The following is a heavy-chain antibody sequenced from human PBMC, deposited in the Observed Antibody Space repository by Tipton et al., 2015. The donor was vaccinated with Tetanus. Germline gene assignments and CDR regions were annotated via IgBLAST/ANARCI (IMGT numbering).Heavy chain of an antibody. D-gene: IGHD1-26*01. CDR1: GGSISSGGFY. CDR2: IYYSGST. V-gene: IGHV4-31*03. J-gene: IGHJ4*02. CDR3: SRGQARGARGWNSFDY. Sequence: TLSLTCTVSGGSISSGGFYWSWIRQHPGKGLEWIGDIYYSGSTYYNPSLKSRVTISVDTSKNQFYLKLNSVTATDTAVYYCSRGQARGARGWNSFDYWGPGTLVTVSS.